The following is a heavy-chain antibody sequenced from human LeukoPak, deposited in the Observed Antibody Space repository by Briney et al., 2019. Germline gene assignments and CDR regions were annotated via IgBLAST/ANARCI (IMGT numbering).Heavy chain of an antibody. D-gene: IGHD4-17*01. Sequence: PGRSLRLSCAGSGFTSDDCAMHWVRQAPGKGLEWVSGISWNSGSIGYADSVKGRFTISRDNAKNTLYLQMNSLSAEDTAVYYCARDEPTVTTGPPVGSWGQGTLVTVSS. CDR2: ISWNSGSI. J-gene: IGHJ5*02. CDR3: ARDEPTVTTGPPVGS. V-gene: IGHV3-9*02. CDR1: GFTSDDCA.